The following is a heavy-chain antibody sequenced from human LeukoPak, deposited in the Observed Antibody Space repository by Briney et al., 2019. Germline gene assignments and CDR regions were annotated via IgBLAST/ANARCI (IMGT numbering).Heavy chain of an antibody. CDR1: GFIFSGHG. Sequence: AGSLRLSCAASGFIFSGHGMQWVRQAPGKGLEWVAFIRYDGSDKYYADSVKGRFTISRDNSENTLYLQMSSLRPEDTAVYYCAKDSYYCSDNCPQCYYYMDVWGKGTTVTVSS. J-gene: IGHJ6*03. CDR2: IRYDGSDK. D-gene: IGHD1-20*01. CDR3: AKDSYYCSDNCPQCYYYMDV. V-gene: IGHV3-30*02.